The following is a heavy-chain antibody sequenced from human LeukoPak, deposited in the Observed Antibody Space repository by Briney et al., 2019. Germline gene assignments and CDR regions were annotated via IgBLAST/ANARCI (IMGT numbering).Heavy chain of an antibody. D-gene: IGHD5-18*01. Sequence: SETLSLTCAVYGGSFSGYYWSWIRQPPGKGLECIGEINHSGSTNYNPSLKSRVTISVDTSKKQFSLKLSSVTAADTAVYYCARGVRSPDPSGYSYGFNYWGQGTLVTVSS. CDR1: GGSFSGYY. V-gene: IGHV4-34*01. CDR2: INHSGST. J-gene: IGHJ4*02. CDR3: ARGVRSPDPSGYSYGFNY.